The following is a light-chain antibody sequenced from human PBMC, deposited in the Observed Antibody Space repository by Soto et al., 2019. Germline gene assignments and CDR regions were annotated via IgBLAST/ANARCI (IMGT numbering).Light chain of an antibody. CDR1: QSLTGS. Sequence: EIVMTQSPATLSVSPGERATLSCRASQSLTGSLAWYQQKPGQAPRLLIYDASTTATDIPARFSGSGSETEFTLTISSLQSEDVAVYYCQQYHTWALTFGGGTKVEF. CDR2: DAS. V-gene: IGKV3-15*01. CDR3: QQYHTWALT. J-gene: IGKJ4*01.